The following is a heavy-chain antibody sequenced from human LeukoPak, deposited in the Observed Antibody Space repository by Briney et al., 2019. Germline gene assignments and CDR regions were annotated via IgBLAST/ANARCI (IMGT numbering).Heavy chain of an antibody. J-gene: IGHJ6*03. D-gene: IGHD3-10*01. Sequence: PSETLSLTCTVSGGSISSSSYYWGWTRQPPGKGLECIGSIYYNGSTYYNPSLKSRVTISVDTSKNQFSLKLSSVTAADTAVYYCASLRSYYYMDVWGKGTTVTVSS. CDR3: ASLRSYYYMDV. CDR2: IYYNGST. CDR1: GGSISSSSYY. V-gene: IGHV4-39*01.